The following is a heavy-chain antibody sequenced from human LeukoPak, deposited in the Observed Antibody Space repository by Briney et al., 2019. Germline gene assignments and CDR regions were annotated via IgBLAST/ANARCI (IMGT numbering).Heavy chain of an antibody. D-gene: IGHD2-2*02. CDR2: IYPGDSDT. V-gene: IGHV5-51*01. Sequence: GESLKISCKGSGYSFTSYWIGWVRQMPGKGLEWMGIIYPGDSDTRYSPSFQGQVTISADKSISTAYLQWSSLKASDAAMYYCARQVCSSTSCYNYFDYWGQGTLVTVSS. CDR1: GYSFTSYW. CDR3: ARQVCSSTSCYNYFDY. J-gene: IGHJ4*02.